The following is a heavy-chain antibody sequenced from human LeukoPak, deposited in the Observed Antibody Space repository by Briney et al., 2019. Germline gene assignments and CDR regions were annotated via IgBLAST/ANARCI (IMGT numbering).Heavy chain of an antibody. CDR2: IKPDGSAQ. D-gene: IGHD2-15*01. CDR1: GFTFSNSW. V-gene: IGHV3-7*03. Sequence: GGSLRLSCAASGFTFSNSWMSWVRQAPGKGLEWVATIKPDGSAQYYVDSVKGRFTISRDTSKDTVYLQMDSLRAEDTAIYYCAKIHQNRVVVGAKGAFDIWGQGTVVTVSS. J-gene: IGHJ3*02. CDR3: AKIHQNRVVVGAKGAFDI.